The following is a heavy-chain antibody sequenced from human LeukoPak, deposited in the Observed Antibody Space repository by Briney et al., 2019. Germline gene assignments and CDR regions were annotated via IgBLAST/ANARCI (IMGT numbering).Heavy chain of an antibody. V-gene: IGHV3-11*01. CDR1: GLIYSDYY. CDR2: ISSSSSTI. D-gene: IGHD5-24*01. Sequence: GGSLRLSCAASGLIYSDYYMSWIRQAPGKGLEWISYISSSSSTIHYGDSVKGRFTISRDNAKNSLYLQMNSLRAEDTAVYYCGGETSRWRPFDSWGQGTLVTVSS. CDR3: GGETSRWRPFDS. J-gene: IGHJ4*02.